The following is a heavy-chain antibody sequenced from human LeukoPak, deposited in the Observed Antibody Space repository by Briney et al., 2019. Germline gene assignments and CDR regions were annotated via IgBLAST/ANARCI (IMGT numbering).Heavy chain of an antibody. CDR2: ISAYNGNT. CDR3: ARDRLYAAAARFDY. D-gene: IGHD6-13*01. CDR1: GYTFASYG. Sequence: ASVKVSCKASGYTFASYGISWVRQAPGQGLEWMGWISAYNGNTNYAQKLQGRVTMTTDTSTSTAYMELRSLRSDDTAVYYCARDRLYAAAARFDYWGQGTLVTVSS. J-gene: IGHJ4*02. V-gene: IGHV1-18*04.